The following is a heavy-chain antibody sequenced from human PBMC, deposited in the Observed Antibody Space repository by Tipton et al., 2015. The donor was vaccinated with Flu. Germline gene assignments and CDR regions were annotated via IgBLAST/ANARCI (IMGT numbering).Heavy chain of an antibody. CDR1: GGSISSHY. Sequence: TLSLTCTVSGGSISSHYWRWIRQSAGKGLEWIGRIYTTGSTNYNPSLRSRVTISGDTSKNQFSLQLNSVTAEDTAVYYCARSPSYSGSGIYPYYFDDWGQGTLVTVSS. CDR2: IYTTGST. V-gene: IGHV4-4*07. D-gene: IGHD3-10*01. J-gene: IGHJ4*02. CDR3: ARSPSYSGSGIYPYYFDD.